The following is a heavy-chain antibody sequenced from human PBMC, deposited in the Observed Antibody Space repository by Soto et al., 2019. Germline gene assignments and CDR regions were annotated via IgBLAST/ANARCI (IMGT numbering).Heavy chain of an antibody. J-gene: IGHJ1*01. V-gene: IGHV1-46*01. CDR1: GFIFTDWF. CDR2: INTSGGNS. D-gene: IGHD2-21*01. Sequence: HLAQSGPEVKRPGASVKISCKASGFIFTDWFMHWVRQAPGQGPEWMGIINTSGGNSIYSQKFQDRVTMTRDTSTSTLYVELSSLTSADTAVYYCAKEGAIPGEVDAWGQGTLVTASS. CDR3: AKEGAIPGEVDA.